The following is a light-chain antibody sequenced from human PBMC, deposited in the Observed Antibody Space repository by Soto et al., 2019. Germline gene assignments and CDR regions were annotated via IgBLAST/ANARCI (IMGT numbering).Light chain of an antibody. J-gene: IGKJ1*01. CDR2: GVS. Sequence: EIVLTQSPATLSLSPGEGASLSCRASQNISTYLAWYQQRPGQVPRLLIYGVSKRAPAIPPRFSGSGSGTDFTLSVSGLETEDFATYYCQQRTNSPPWTFGQGTKVEI. CDR3: QQRTNSPPWT. V-gene: IGKV3-11*01. CDR1: QNISTY.